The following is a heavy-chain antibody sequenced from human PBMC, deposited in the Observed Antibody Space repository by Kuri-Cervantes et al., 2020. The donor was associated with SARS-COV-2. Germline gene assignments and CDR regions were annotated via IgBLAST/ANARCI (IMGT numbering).Heavy chain of an antibody. V-gene: IGHV3-74*01. CDR2: INSDGSST. Sequence: GGSLRLSCAASGFTFSSYWMHWVRQAPGKGLVWVSRINSDGSSTSYADSVKGRFTISRDNAKNTLYLQMNSLRAEDTAVYYCAREGYYEPTDMDVWGQGTTVTVSS. D-gene: IGHD3-22*01. CDR3: AREGYYEPTDMDV. CDR1: GFTFSSYW. J-gene: IGHJ6*02.